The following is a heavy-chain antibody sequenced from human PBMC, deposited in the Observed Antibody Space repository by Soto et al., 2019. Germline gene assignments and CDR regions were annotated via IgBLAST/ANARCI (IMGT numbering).Heavy chain of an antibody. CDR2: MNAKSGDT. V-gene: IGHV1-8*01. Sequence: DLEQSGAELKRPGASVKVSCKASGYTFSDFDINWLRQASGQGPEWMGWMNAKSGDTFFAQRFQGKFNMTWDTSLSTAYMEVGILTSDDTVIYYSARGNPFNYAGFDVWGQGTTVAVSS. CDR3: ARGNPFNYAGFDV. J-gene: IGHJ6*02. D-gene: IGHD3-16*01. CDR1: GYTFSDFD.